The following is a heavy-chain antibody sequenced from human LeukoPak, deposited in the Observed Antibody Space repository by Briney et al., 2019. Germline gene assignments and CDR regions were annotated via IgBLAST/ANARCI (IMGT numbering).Heavy chain of an antibody. CDR1: GFTFSSYD. J-gene: IGHJ4*02. D-gene: IGHD3-10*01. Sequence: PGGSLRLSCAASGFTFSSYDMHWVRQATGKGLEWVSAIGTAGDTYYPGSVKGRFTISRENAKNSLYLQMNSLRAGDTAVYYCARSLGGYSPDFDYWGQGTLVTVSS. CDR3: ARSLGGYSPDFDY. CDR2: IGTAGDT. V-gene: IGHV3-13*01.